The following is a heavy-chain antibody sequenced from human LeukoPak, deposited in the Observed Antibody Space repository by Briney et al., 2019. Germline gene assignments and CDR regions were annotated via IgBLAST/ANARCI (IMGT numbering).Heavy chain of an antibody. D-gene: IGHD4-17*01. CDR2: IWYDGSNK. V-gene: IGHV3-33*06. CDR3: AKRNSDGDYVDY. J-gene: IGHJ4*02. Sequence: GRSLRLSCAASGFTFSSYGMHWVRQAPGKGLEWVAVIWYDGSNKYYADSVKGRFTISRDNSKNTLYLQMNSLRAEDTAVYYCAKRNSDGDYVDYWGQGTQVTVSS. CDR1: GFTFSSYG.